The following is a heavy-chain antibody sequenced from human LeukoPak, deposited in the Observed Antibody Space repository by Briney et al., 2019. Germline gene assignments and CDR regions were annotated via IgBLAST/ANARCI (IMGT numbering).Heavy chain of an antibody. CDR1: GFTFSTYW. CDR3: ATDRDNSDWQKRFDS. Sequence: GGSLRLSCAASGFTFSTYWMNWYRQAPGKGLEGVGNINQDASEINYVDSVRGRFTISRDNDKNSLHLRMKSLRAEDTAVYYCATDRDNSDWQKRFDSWGQGTLVTVSS. V-gene: IGHV3-7*01. J-gene: IGHJ4*02. D-gene: IGHD2-21*02. CDR2: INQDASEI.